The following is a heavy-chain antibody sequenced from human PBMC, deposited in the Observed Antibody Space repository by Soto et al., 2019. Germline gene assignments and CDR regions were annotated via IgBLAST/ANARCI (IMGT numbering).Heavy chain of an antibody. V-gene: IGHV3-23*01. CDR1: GFTFSSYA. D-gene: IGHD3-10*01. Sequence: GGSLRLSCAASGFTFSSYAMSWVRQAPGKGLEWVSAISGSGGSTYYADSVKGRFTISRDNSKNTLYLQMNSLRAEDTDVYYCAKGGRGMVRGVIVSHYYYYYMDVWGKGTTVTVSS. CDR2: ISGSGGST. CDR3: AKGGRGMVRGVIVSHYYYYYMDV. J-gene: IGHJ6*03.